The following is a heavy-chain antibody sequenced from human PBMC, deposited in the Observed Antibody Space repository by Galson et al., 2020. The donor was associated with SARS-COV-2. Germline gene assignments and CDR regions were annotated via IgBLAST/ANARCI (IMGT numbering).Heavy chain of an antibody. J-gene: IGHJ1*01. D-gene: IGHD3-22*01. CDR1: GFTFSRYW. CDR3: ARDNTYYLDNSGYLDL. Sequence: TGGSLRLSCVASGFTFSRYWMSWVRQAPGKGLQWVANINQDGSERYYVDSVEGRFTISRDNAENSLYLEMNSLRAEDTALYYCARDNTYYLDNSGYLDLWGQGTLVTVLS. V-gene: IGHV3-7*05. CDR2: INQDGSER.